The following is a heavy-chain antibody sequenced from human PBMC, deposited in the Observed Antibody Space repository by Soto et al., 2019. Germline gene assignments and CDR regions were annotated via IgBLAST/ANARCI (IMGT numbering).Heavy chain of an antibody. CDR2: IYSSGST. CDR1: GGTISGYY. D-gene: IGHD3-3*01. CDR3: ARGQRFSDWFDP. J-gene: IGHJ5*02. Sequence: SETLSLTCTVTGGTISGYYWTWIRQSAGGGLEWIGRIYSSGSTNYNPSLKSRATISLDTSMNHFSLRLSSVTAADTAVYYCARGQRFSDWFDPWGQGTLVTVSS. V-gene: IGHV4-4*07.